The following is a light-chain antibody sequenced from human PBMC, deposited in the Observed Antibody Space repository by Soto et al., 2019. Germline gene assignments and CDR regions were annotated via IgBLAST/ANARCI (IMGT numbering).Light chain of an antibody. J-gene: IGKJ1*01. V-gene: IGKV1-39*01. CDR2: GAS. CDR3: QQTYGTPQT. Sequence: DIQMTQSPSSLSASVGDRVTITCRASQSVTSYLNWYHQKPGKAPELLIHGASRLQSGVPSRFSGSGSGTDFTLTISSVQPEDSATYYCQQTYGTPQTFGQGTKVDIK. CDR1: QSVTSY.